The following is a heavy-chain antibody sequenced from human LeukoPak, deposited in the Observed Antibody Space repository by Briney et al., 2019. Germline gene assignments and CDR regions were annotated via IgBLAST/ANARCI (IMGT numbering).Heavy chain of an antibody. CDR1: GGSFSGYY. V-gene: IGHV4-34*01. D-gene: IGHD1-26*01. CDR2: INHSGST. CDR3: ARVGATRLGFDY. Sequence: SETLSLTCTVYGGSFSGYYWSWIRQPPGKGLEWIGEINHSGSTNYNPSLKSRVTISVDTSKNQFSLKLSSVTAADTAVYYCARVGATRLGFDYWGQGTLVTVSS. J-gene: IGHJ4*02.